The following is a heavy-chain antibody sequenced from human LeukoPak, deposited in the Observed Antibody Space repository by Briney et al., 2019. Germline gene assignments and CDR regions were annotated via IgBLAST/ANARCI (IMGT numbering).Heavy chain of an antibody. Sequence: TGGSLRLSCAASGFTFSSYWMSWVRQAPGKGRGWVANIKQDGSEKYYVDSVKGRFTISRDNAKNSLYLQMNSLRAEDTAVYYCARDGAAVAGTTVYWGQGTLVTVSS. V-gene: IGHV3-7*03. CDR2: IKQDGSEK. CDR3: ARDGAAVAGTTVY. J-gene: IGHJ4*02. D-gene: IGHD6-19*01. CDR1: GFTFSSYW.